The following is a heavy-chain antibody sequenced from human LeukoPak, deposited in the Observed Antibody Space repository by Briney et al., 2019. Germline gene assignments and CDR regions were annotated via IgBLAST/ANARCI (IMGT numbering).Heavy chain of an antibody. D-gene: IGHD6-19*01. CDR2: IKSDGSRT. CDR1: GFTFSGYW. V-gene: IGHV3-74*01. CDR3: ARAGVAVASYYFFDY. Sequence: QPGGSLRLSCAASGFTFSGYWMHWVRQAPGKGLVWVSRIKSDGSRTTYADSVKGRFTISRDDAKNTLYLQMNSLRAEDTAVYYCARAGVAVASYYFFDYWGQGSLVTVSS. J-gene: IGHJ4*02.